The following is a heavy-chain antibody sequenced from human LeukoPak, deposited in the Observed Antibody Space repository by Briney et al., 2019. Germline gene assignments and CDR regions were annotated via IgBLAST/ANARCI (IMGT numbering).Heavy chain of an antibody. D-gene: IGHD2-15*01. CDR2: ISAYNGNT. J-gene: IGHJ4*02. CDR1: GGTFSSYA. CDR3: ARGDCSGGSCHLNAPDY. Sequence: GASVKVSCKASGGTFSSYAISWVRQAPGQGLEWMGWISAYNGNTNYAQKLQGRVTMTTDTSTSTAYMELRSLRSDDTAVYYCARGDCSGGSCHLNAPDYWGQGTLVTVSS. V-gene: IGHV1-18*01.